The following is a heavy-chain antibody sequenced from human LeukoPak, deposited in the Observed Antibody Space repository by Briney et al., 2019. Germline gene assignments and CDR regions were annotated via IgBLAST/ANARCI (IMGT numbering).Heavy chain of an antibody. J-gene: IGHJ4*02. CDR1: GFTFDDYA. CDR3: AKQSAGSHGYFDY. D-gene: IGHD3-3*01. Sequence: GGSLRLSCAASGFTFDDYAMDWVRQAPGKGLEWVSGISWNSGSIDYADSVKGRFTISRDNAKNSLYLQMNSLRTEDTALYYCAKQSAGSHGYFDYWGQGTLVTVSS. V-gene: IGHV3-9*01. CDR2: ISWNSGSI.